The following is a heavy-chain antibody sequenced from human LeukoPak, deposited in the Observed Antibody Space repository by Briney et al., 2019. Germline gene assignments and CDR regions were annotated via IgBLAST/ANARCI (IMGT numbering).Heavy chain of an antibody. V-gene: IGHV3-9*01. CDR2: ISWNSGSI. J-gene: IGHJ6*02. D-gene: IGHD4-17*01. CDR1: GFTFDDYA. CDR3: ARDTSSGDYDSYYGMDV. Sequence: PGRSLRLSCAASGFTFDDYAMHWVRQAPGKGLEWVSGISWNSGSIGYADSVKGRFTISRDNAKNSLYLQMNSLRAEDTAVYYCARDTSSGDYDSYYGMDVWGQGTTVTVSS.